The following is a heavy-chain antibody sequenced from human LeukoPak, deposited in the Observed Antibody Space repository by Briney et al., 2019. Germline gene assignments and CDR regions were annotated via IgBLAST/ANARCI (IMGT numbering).Heavy chain of an antibody. CDR3: ARAAITGTTHFDY. Sequence: SETLSLTCTVSGGSLSSSSYYWGWIRQPRGKGLEWIGSIYYSGSTYYNPSLKSRVTISVDTSKNQFSLKLSSVTAADTAVYCCARAAITGTTHFDYWGQGTLVTVSS. CDR1: GGSLSSSSYY. V-gene: IGHV4-39*01. D-gene: IGHD1-7*01. CDR2: IYYSGST. J-gene: IGHJ4*02.